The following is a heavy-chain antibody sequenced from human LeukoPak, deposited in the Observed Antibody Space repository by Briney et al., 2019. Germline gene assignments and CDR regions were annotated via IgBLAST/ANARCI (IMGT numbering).Heavy chain of an antibody. CDR3: ARDGLAAATLHWCFDL. CDR1: GFTFSSYS. Sequence: GGSLRLSCAASGFTFSSYSMNWVRQAPGKGLEWVSSISSSSSYIYYADSVKGRFAISRDNARNSLYLQMNSLRAEDTAVYYCARDGLAAATLHWCFDLWGRGTLVTVSS. D-gene: IGHD2-15*01. CDR2: ISSSSSYI. V-gene: IGHV3-21*01. J-gene: IGHJ2*01.